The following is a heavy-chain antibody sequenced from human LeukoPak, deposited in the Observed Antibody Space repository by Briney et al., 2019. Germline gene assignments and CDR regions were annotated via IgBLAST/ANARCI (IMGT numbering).Heavy chain of an antibody. V-gene: IGHV4-34*01. CDR3: ARGDYRDSTAFDI. J-gene: IGHJ3*02. CDR1: GGSFSGYY. CDR2: INHSGST. Sequence: SETLSLTCAVYGGSFSGYYRSWIRQPPGKGLEWIGEINHSGSTNYNPSLKSRVTISVDTSKNQFSLKLSSVTAADTAVYYCARGDYRDSTAFDIWGQGTMVTVSS. D-gene: IGHD2/OR15-2a*01.